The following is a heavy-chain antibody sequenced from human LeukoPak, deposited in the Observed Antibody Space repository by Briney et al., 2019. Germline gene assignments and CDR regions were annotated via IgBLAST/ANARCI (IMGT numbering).Heavy chain of an antibody. CDR3: ARSPWGYCSSTSCKDNWFDP. CDR2: MNPNSGNT. Sequence: ASVKVSCKASGYTFTSYDINWVRQATGQGREWMGWMNPNSGNTGYAQKFQGRVTITRNTSISTAYMELSSLRSEDTAVYYCARSPWGYCSSTSCKDNWFDPWGQGTLVTVSS. D-gene: IGHD2-2*01. V-gene: IGHV1-8*03. CDR1: GYTFTSYD. J-gene: IGHJ5*02.